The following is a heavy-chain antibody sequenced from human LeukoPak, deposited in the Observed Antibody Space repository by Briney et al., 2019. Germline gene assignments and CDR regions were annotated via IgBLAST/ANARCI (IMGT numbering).Heavy chain of an antibody. CDR2: YHVGTT. CDR1: GYSISSGYY. Sequence: SETLSLTCTVSGYSISSGYYWGWIRQPPGKGLEWIVVYHVGTTDYNPSLRSRVTISVDGSKNQMSLTLRSVTAADTAVYYCAREGDSSSVGWFDPWGQGTLVTVSS. V-gene: IGHV4-38-2*02. D-gene: IGHD6-13*01. CDR3: AREGDSSSVGWFDP. J-gene: IGHJ5*02.